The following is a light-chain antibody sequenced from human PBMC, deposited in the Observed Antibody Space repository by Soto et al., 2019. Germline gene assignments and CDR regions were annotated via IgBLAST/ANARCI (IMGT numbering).Light chain of an antibody. V-gene: IGKV3-15*01. Sequence: EVMMSQSPSTLSVSPGEGSTLSCRASQSLSGHIAWYQQKPGQAPRLLIYGASIRATGIPARFSGSGPGTDFTLTINRLEPDDFAIYYCQQSNNFPLTFGGGTKVDIK. CDR3: QQSNNFPLT. CDR1: QSLSGH. J-gene: IGKJ4*01. CDR2: GAS.